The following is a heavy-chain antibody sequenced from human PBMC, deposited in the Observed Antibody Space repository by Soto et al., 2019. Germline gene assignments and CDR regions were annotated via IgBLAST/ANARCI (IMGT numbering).Heavy chain of an antibody. CDR1: GFTFSSYA. V-gene: IGHV3-23*01. CDR2: ISGSGGST. D-gene: IGHD3-22*01. J-gene: IGHJ3*02. CDR3: ARVVGIVVESGDAFDI. Sequence: PGGSLRLSCAASGFTFSSYAMSWVRQAPGKGLEWVSAISGSGGSTYYADSVKGRFTISRDNAKNSLYLQMNSLRAEDTAVYYCARVVGIVVESGDAFDIWGQGTMVTVSS.